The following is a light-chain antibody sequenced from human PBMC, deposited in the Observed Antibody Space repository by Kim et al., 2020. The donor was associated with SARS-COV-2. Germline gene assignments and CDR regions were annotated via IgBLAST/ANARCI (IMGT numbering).Light chain of an antibody. CDR3: QHYVRFPYT. J-gene: IGKJ2*01. V-gene: IGKV1-5*03. CDR2: LAS. CDR1: QGINTY. Sequence: DIQMTQPPSTLSASVGDRVTITCRASQGINTYLAWYQQRPGKAPKLLIYLASTLESGVPPRFSGSGFGTEFTLTINSLQPDDFATYYCQHYVRFPYTFGQGTKLEI.